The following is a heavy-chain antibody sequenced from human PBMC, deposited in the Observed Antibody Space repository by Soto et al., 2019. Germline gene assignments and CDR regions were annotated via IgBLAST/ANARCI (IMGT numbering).Heavy chain of an antibody. D-gene: IGHD1-7*01. CDR3: TTTGDMNNWNYSAFDI. V-gene: IGHV3-15*01. J-gene: IGHJ3*02. CDR2: IKSKTDGGTT. Sequence: GGSLRLSCAASGFTFSNAWMSWVRQAPGKGLEWVGRIKSKTDGGTTDYAAPVKGRFTISRDDSKNTLYLQMNSLKTEDTAVDYCTTTGDMNNWNYSAFDIWGQGTMVTVSS. CDR1: GFTFSNAW.